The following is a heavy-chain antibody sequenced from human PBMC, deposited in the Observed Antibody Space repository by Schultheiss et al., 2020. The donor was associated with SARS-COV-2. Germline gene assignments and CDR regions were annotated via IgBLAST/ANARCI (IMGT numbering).Heavy chain of an antibody. D-gene: IGHD3-16*01. CDR3: AKDGGDNGYYFDY. Sequence: GESLKISCSASGFTFSSYAMHWVRQAPGKGLEYVSAISGSGGSTYYADSVKGRFTISRDNSKNTLYLQMNSLRAEDTALYYCAKDGGDNGYYFDYWGQGTLVTVSS. J-gene: IGHJ4*02. CDR1: GFTFSSYA. V-gene: IGHV3-64*04. CDR2: ISGSGGST.